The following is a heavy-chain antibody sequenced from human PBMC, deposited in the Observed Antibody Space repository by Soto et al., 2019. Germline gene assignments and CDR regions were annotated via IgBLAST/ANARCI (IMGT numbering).Heavy chain of an antibody. CDR3: ARGGKRLERRSVGAFDI. CDR1: GFTFSDYY. CDR2: ISSSSSYT. V-gene: IGHV3-11*05. Sequence: QVQLVESGGGLVKPGGSLRLSCAASGFTFSDYYMSWIRQAPGKGLEWVSYISSSSSYTNYADSVKGRFTISRDNAKNSLYLQMNSLRAEDTAVYYCARGGKRLERRSVGAFDIWGQGTMVTVSS. D-gene: IGHD1-1*01. J-gene: IGHJ3*02.